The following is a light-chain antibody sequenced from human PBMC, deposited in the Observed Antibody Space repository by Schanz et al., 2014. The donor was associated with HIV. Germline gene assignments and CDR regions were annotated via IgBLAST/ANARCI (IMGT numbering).Light chain of an antibody. Sequence: QSALTQPPSASGSPGQSVTISCTGTSNDIGAYRYVSWYQHHPGRAPKLMIYEVTKRPSGVSNRFSGSKSGNTASLTISGLQAEDEADYYCSTYTGSNTWVFGGGTKLTVL. J-gene: IGLJ3*02. CDR1: SNDIGAYRY. CDR3: STYTGSNTWV. V-gene: IGLV2-8*01. CDR2: EVT.